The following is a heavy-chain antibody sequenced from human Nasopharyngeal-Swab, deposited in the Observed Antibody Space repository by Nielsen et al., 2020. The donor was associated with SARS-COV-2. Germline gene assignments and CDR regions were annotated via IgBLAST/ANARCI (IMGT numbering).Heavy chain of an antibody. CDR3: AREYCSGGSCYGNYGMDV. CDR2: IIPILGIA. CDR1: GGTFSSYA. V-gene: IGHV1-69*04. Sequence: SVKVSCKASGGTFSSYAISWVRQAPGQGLEWMGRIIPILGIANYAQKFQGRVTITADKSTSTAYMELTSLRSEDTAVYYCAREYCSGGSCYGNYGMDVWGQGTTVTVSS. J-gene: IGHJ6*02. D-gene: IGHD2-15*01.